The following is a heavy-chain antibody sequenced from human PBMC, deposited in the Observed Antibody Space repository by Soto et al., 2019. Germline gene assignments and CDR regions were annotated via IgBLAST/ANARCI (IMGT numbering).Heavy chain of an antibody. CDR1: GDSVSRNSVA. J-gene: IGHJ4*02. V-gene: IGHV6-1*01. CDR2: TYYRSKWYN. D-gene: IGHD3-16*01. CDR3: AKKIGALVPYYYDY. Sequence: SQTLSLTCAISGDSVSRNSVAWNWIRQSPSRGLEWLGRTYYRSKWYNDYAVSVKSRITINADTSKNQFSLQLNSVTPEDTAIYYCAKKIGALVPYYYDYWGQGTLVTVSS.